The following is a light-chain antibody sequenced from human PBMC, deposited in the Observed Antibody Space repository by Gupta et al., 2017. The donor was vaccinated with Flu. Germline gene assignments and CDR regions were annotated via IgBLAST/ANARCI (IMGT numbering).Light chain of an antibody. V-gene: IGKV1-39*01. CDR2: AAS. J-gene: IGKJ2*01. Sequence: DIQMTQSPSSLSAFVGDSVTIACRASQSISTSLNWYQQKPGKAPKFLIYAASSLQSGVPSRFSGSGSGTDFTLTISRLQPEDVATYYCQQSYTSPPTFGQGTKLEIK. CDR1: QSISTS. CDR3: QQSYTSPPT.